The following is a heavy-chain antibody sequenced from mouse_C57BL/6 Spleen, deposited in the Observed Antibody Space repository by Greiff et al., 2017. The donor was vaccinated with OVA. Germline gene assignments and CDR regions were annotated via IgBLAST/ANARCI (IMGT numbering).Heavy chain of an antibody. CDR3: ATPITTASSGGFAY. D-gene: IGHD1-2*01. V-gene: IGHV1-72*01. Sequence: QVQLKQPGAELVKPGASVKLSCKASGYTFTSYWMHWVKQRPGRGLEWIGRIDPNSGGTKYNEKFKSKATLTVDKPSSTAYMQLSSLTSEDSAVYYCATPITTASSGGFAYWGQGTLVTVSA. CDR1: GYTFTSYW. CDR2: IDPNSGGT. J-gene: IGHJ3*01.